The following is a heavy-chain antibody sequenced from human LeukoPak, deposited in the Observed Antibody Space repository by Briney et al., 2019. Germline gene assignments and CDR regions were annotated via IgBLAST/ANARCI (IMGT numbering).Heavy chain of an antibody. Sequence: GGSLRLSCAASGFTFSSYSMNWVRQAPGKGLEWVSSISSSSSSYIYYADSVKGRFTISRDNAKNSLYLQMNSLRAEDTAVYYCANLLERYYYGMDVWGQGTTVTVSS. CDR2: ISSSSSSYI. J-gene: IGHJ6*02. D-gene: IGHD1-1*01. CDR1: GFTFSSYS. CDR3: ANLLERYYYGMDV. V-gene: IGHV3-21*01.